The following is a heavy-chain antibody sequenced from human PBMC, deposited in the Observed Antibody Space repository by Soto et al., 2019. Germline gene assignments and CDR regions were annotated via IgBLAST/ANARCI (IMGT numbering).Heavy chain of an antibody. D-gene: IGHD6-13*01. CDR1: GGSINSAGHS. CDR3: AKVQLHSSSWYDHHYYGMDV. CDR2: SYHSGSS. V-gene: IGHV4-30-2*06. J-gene: IGHJ6*02. Sequence: SETLSLTCTVSGGSINSAGHSWGWVRQSPGKGLEWIGYSYHSGSSYYNPSLQSRVTISVDRSKAQFCLTLTSVTAADTAVYYCAKVQLHSSSWYDHHYYGMDVWGQGTTVTVSS.